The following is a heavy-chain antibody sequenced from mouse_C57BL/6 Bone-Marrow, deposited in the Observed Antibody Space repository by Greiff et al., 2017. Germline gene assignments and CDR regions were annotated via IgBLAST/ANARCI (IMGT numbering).Heavy chain of an antibody. Sequence: QVQLQQSGAELARPGASVKLSCKASGYTFTSYGISWVKQRTGQGLEWIGEIYPGSGNTYYNEKFKGKATLTADKSSSTAYMELRSLTSEDSAVYFCARGGGNSWYFDVWGTGTTVTVSS. J-gene: IGHJ1*03. D-gene: IGHD2-1*01. CDR1: GYTFTSYG. CDR2: IYPGSGNT. V-gene: IGHV1-81*01. CDR3: ARGGGNSWYFDV.